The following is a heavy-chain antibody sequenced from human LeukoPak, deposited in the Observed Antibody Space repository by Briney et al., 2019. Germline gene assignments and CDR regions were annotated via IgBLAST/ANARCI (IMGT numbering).Heavy chain of an antibody. Sequence: PGGSLRLSCAASGFTFSSYGMHWVRQAPGKGLEWVAVIWYDGSNKYYADSVKGRFTISRDNSKNTLYLQMNSLRAEDTAVYYCARVRGYDYEDAFDIWGQGTMVTVSS. CDR1: GFTFSSYG. D-gene: IGHD5-12*01. CDR2: IWYDGSNK. V-gene: IGHV3-33*01. CDR3: ARVRGYDYEDAFDI. J-gene: IGHJ3*02.